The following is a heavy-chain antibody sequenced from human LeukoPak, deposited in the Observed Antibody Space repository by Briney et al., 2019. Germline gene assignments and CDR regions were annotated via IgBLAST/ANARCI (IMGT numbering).Heavy chain of an antibody. V-gene: IGHV4-59*01. J-gene: IGHJ1*01. D-gene: IGHD6-19*01. CDR2: IYYSGNT. CDR3: AREAAYSSGWYGYFRH. Sequence: PSETLSLTCTVSGGSISSYYWSWIRQPPGKGLEWIGYIYYSGNTNYNPSLKSRVSISVDTSQNQFSLKLSSVTAADTAVYYCAREAAYSSGWYGYFRHWGQGTPVTVSS. CDR1: GGSISSYY.